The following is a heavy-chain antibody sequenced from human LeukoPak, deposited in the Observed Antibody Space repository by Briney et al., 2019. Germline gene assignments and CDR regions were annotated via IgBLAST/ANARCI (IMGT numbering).Heavy chain of an antibody. J-gene: IGHJ4*02. D-gene: IGHD3-3*01. Sequence: GGSLRLPCAASGFTFSSYAMSWVRQAPGKGLEWVSAISGSGGSTYYADSVKGRFTISRDNSKNTLYLQMNSLRAEDTAVYYCAHHYDFWSGYLKNDYWGQGTLVTVSS. CDR1: GFTFSSYA. CDR2: ISGSGGST. V-gene: IGHV3-23*01. CDR3: AHHYDFWSGYLKNDY.